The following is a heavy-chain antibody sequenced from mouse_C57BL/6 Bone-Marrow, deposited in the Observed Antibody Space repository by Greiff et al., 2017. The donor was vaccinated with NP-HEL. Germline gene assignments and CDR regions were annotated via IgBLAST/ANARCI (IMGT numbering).Heavy chain of an antibody. V-gene: IGHV1-55*01. CDR3: ARSDCYPYYAMDY. CDR2: IYPGSGST. D-gene: IGHD2-3*01. Sequence: QVQLKQPGAELVKPGASVKMSCKASGYTFTSYWITWVKQRPGQGLEWIGDIYPGSGSTNYNEKFKSKATLTVDTSSSTAYMQLSSLTSEDSAVYYCARSDCYPYYAMDYWGQGTSVTVSS. CDR1: GYTFTSYW. J-gene: IGHJ4*01.